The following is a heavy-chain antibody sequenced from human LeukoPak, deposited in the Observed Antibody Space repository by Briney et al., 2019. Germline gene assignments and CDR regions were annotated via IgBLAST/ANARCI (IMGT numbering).Heavy chain of an antibody. D-gene: IGHD2-15*01. CDR2: ISGSGGST. Sequence: GGSLRLSCAASGFTFSSYAMSWVRQAPGKGLEWVSAISGSGGSTYYADSVKGRFTISRDNSKNTLYLQMNSLRAEDTAVYYCANALGVVVAATGVDYWGQGTLVTVSS. V-gene: IGHV3-23*01. CDR3: ANALGVVVAATGVDY. CDR1: GFTFSSYA. J-gene: IGHJ4*02.